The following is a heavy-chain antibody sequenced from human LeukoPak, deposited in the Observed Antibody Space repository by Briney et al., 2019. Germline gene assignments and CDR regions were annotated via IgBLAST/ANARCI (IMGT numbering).Heavy chain of an antibody. CDR1: GYTFTSCG. CDR3: ARVMSAAGTTAFDY. D-gene: IGHD6-13*01. J-gene: IGHJ4*02. Sequence: ASVKVSCKASGYTFTSCGISWVREAPGQGLEWMGWISAYNGNTNYAQKLQGRVTMTTDTSTSTAYMELRSLRSDDTAVYYCARVMSAAGTTAFDYWGQGTLVTVSS. V-gene: IGHV1-18*01. CDR2: ISAYNGNT.